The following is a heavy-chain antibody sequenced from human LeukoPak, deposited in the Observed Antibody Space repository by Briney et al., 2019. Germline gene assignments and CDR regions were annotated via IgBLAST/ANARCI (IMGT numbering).Heavy chain of an antibody. V-gene: IGHV3-23*01. CDR1: GFTFSSYA. D-gene: IGHD6-13*01. CDR2: ISGSGGST. J-gene: IGHJ6*02. CDR3: ARWLRGIADEDGVDV. Sequence: GGSLRLSCAASGFTFSSYAMSWVRQAPGKGLEWVSAISGSGGSTYYADSVKGRFTISRDNSKNTLYLQMNSLRAEDTAVYYCARWLRGIADEDGVDVWGQGTTVTVSS.